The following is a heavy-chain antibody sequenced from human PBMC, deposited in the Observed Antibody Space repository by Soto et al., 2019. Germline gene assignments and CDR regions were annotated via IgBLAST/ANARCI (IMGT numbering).Heavy chain of an antibody. Sequence: GGSLRLSCTASAFTFGDYAMSWVRQAPGKGLEWVGFIRSKAYGGTTEYAASVKGRFTISRDDSKSIAYLQMNSLKTEDTAVYYCTVDYYDSSGYEGPLDAFDIWGQGTMVTVSS. D-gene: IGHD3-22*01. CDR2: IRSKAYGGTT. V-gene: IGHV3-49*04. J-gene: IGHJ3*02. CDR1: AFTFGDYA. CDR3: TVDYYDSSGYEGPLDAFDI.